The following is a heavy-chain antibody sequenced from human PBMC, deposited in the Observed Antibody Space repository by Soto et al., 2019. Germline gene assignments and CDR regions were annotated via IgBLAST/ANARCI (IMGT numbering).Heavy chain of an antibody. CDR3: ARARGVEMATATALDY. J-gene: IGHJ4*02. Sequence: SVKVSCKASGGTFSSYAISWVRQAPGQGLEWMGGIIPIFGTANYAQKFQGRVTITADKSTSTAYMELSSLRSEDTAVYYCARARGVEMATATALDYWGQGTLATVSS. CDR2: IIPIFGTA. CDR1: GGTFSSYA. V-gene: IGHV1-69*06. D-gene: IGHD5-18*01.